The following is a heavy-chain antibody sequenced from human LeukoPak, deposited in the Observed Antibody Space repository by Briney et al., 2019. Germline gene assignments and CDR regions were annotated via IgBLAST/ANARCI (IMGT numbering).Heavy chain of an antibody. D-gene: IGHD3-22*01. V-gene: IGHV1-69*06. CDR2: IIPVFGTT. CDR1: GGTFSSYA. CDR3: ARCSPGDSSNFYAVLQY. J-gene: IGHJ4*02. Sequence: ASVKVSCKASGGTFSSYAVSWVRLTPGQGLEWLGGIIPVFGTTTYAQKFQDKVTMTADKSTNTAYLEISSLTSDDTAVYYCARCSPGDSSNFYAVLQYWGQGTQVTVST.